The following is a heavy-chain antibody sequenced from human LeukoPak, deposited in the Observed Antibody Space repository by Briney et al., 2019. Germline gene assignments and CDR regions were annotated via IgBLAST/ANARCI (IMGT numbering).Heavy chain of an antibody. CDR1: GFTFSSYA. CDR2: ISGSGGST. J-gene: IGHJ4*02. Sequence: GGSLRLSCAASGFTFSSYAMSWVRQAPGKGLEWVSAISGSGGSTYYAGSVKGRFTISRDNSKNTLYLQMNSLRAEDTAVYYCVVRGWMVIGYHFDYWGQGTLVTVSS. D-gene: IGHD6-19*01. CDR3: VVRGWMVIGYHFDY. V-gene: IGHV3-23*01.